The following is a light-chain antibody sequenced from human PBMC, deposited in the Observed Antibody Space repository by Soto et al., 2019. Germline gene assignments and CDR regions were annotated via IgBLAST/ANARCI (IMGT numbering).Light chain of an antibody. CDR1: QSVNKW. J-gene: IGKJ1*01. Sequence: IHMSHSPSTLSASVGYRVTITCLASQSVNKWLAWFQQKPGKVPKLLIFDASTLQTGVPSRLGGGGSGTEFTLTISGLQPDDFATYYCQQYNSYSPWTFGPGTKVDIK. CDR3: QQYNSYSPWT. CDR2: DAS. V-gene: IGKV1-5*01.